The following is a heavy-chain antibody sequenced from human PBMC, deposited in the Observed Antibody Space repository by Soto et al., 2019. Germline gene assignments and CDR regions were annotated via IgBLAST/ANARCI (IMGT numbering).Heavy chain of an antibody. D-gene: IGHD3-16*01. CDR3: ARHNGPLYVGYYYDMDV. J-gene: IGHJ6*02. CDR1: GGSISSSSYY. CDR2: IYYSGYT. V-gene: IGHV4-39*01. Sequence: ETLSLTCTVSGGSISSSSYYWGWIRQPPGKGLEWIGSIYYSGYTYYNPSLKSRVTISVDTSKNQFSLKLSSVTAADTAVYYCARHNGPLYVGYYYDMDVWGQGTTV.